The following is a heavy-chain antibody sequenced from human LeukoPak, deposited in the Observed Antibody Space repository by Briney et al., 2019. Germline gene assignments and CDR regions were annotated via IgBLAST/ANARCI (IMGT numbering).Heavy chain of an antibody. Sequence: GGSLGLSCAASGFTFSSYAMSWVRQAPGKGLEWVSAISGSGGSTYYADSVKGRFTISRDNSKNTLYLQMNSLRAEDTAVYYCAKDLGREKRLFDYWGQGTLVTVSS. J-gene: IGHJ4*02. CDR3: AKDLGREKRLFDY. CDR2: ISGSGGST. D-gene: IGHD1-1*01. CDR1: GFTFSSYA. V-gene: IGHV3-23*01.